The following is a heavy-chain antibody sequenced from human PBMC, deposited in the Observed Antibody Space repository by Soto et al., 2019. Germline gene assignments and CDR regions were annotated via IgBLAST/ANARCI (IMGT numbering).Heavy chain of an antibody. J-gene: IGHJ4*02. Sequence: SETLSLTCAVYGGSFSGYYWTWIRQPPGTGLEWIGEINHSGSTHYNPSLQNRVTISIDTSKNQVSLKLTSVTAADTAVYYCARDKITGLFDYWGQGTLVTVSS. D-gene: IGHD2-8*02. CDR2: INHSGST. V-gene: IGHV4-34*01. CDR3: ARDKITGLFDY. CDR1: GGSFSGYY.